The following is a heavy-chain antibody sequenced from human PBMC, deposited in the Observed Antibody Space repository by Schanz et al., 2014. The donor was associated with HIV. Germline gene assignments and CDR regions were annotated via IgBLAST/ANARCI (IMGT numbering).Heavy chain of an antibody. V-gene: IGHV3-9*01. CDR3: AKDMGSGSYEAFDI. CDR1: GFTFSKYG. Sequence: EVQLLESGGGLVQPGGSLRLSCAASGFTFSKYGMHWIRQAPGKGLEWVSGITWNSGSKGYADSVKGRFTISRDNAKNFLYLQMNSLRAEDTALYYCAKDMGSGSYEAFDIWGQGTMVTVSS. D-gene: IGHD1-26*01. CDR2: ITWNSGSK. J-gene: IGHJ3*02.